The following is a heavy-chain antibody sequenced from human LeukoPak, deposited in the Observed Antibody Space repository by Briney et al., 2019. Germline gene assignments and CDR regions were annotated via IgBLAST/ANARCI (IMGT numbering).Heavy chain of an antibody. CDR2: MSPNSGDT. V-gene: IGHV1-8*02. Sequence: ASVKVSCKASGYTVSHYAINWVRQAPGQRPEWMGWMSPNSGDTGYAQKFQDRVTMTRNTSISTAYMELSSLRSDDTAVYYCARGPPNWGYDYWGPGTLVTVSS. D-gene: IGHD7-27*01. CDR3: ARGPPNWGYDY. J-gene: IGHJ4*01. CDR1: GYTVSHYA.